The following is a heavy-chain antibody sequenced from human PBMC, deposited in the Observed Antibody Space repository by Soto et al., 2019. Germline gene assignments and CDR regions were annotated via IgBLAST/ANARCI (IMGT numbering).Heavy chain of an antibody. V-gene: IGHV3-33*01. CDR2: IWYDGSNK. CDR3: ARTQAVAGTWVVDY. CDR1: GFTFSSYG. J-gene: IGHJ4*02. Sequence: QVQLVESGGGVVQPGRSLRLSCAASGFTFSSYGMHWVRQAPGKGLEWVAVIWYDGSNKYYADSVKGRFTISRDNSKNTLYLQMNSLRAEDTAVYYCARTQAVAGTWVVDYWGQGTLVTVSS. D-gene: IGHD6-19*01.